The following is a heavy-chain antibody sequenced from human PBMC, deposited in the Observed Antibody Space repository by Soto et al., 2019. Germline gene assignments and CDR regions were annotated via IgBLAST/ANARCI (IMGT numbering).Heavy chain of an antibody. Sequence: SETLSLTCTVSGGSISSYYWSWIRQPAGKGLEWIGRIYTSGSTNYNPSLKSRVTMSVDTSRNQFSLKLSSVTAADTAVYYCARGVLGYYYDSSGGPAFDIWGQGTMVTVSS. CDR2: IYTSGST. J-gene: IGHJ3*02. CDR3: ARGVLGYYYDSSGGPAFDI. CDR1: GGSISSYY. V-gene: IGHV4-4*07. D-gene: IGHD3-22*01.